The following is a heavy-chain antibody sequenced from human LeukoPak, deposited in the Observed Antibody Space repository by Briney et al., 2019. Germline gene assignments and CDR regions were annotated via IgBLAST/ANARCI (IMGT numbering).Heavy chain of an antibody. CDR3: ATYCSSTSCPNWFDP. D-gene: IGHD2-2*01. CDR2: INPNNGGT. J-gene: IGHJ5*02. CDR1: GYTFTGYY. V-gene: IGHV1-2*06. Sequence: ASVKVSCKASGYTFTGYYVHWVRQAPGQGLEWMERINPNNGGTNYAQKFQGRVTMTRDTSISTAYMELSRLRSDDTAVYYCATYCSSTSCPNWFDPWGQGTLVTVSS.